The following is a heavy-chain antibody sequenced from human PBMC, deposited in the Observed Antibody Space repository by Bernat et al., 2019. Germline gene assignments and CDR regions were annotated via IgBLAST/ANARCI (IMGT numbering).Heavy chain of an antibody. V-gene: IGHV2-5*02. CDR3: AHSLSDYYDSSGYSPFDY. CDR1: GFSLSTSGVG. CDR2: IYWDDDK. Sequence: QITLKESGPTLVKPTQTLTLTCTFSGFSLSTSGVGVGWIRQPPGKALEWLTLIYWDDDKRYSPSLKSRLTITKDTSKNQVVLKMTNMDPVDTATYYCAHSLSDYYDSSGYSPFDYWGQGTLVTVSS. J-gene: IGHJ4*02. D-gene: IGHD3-22*01.